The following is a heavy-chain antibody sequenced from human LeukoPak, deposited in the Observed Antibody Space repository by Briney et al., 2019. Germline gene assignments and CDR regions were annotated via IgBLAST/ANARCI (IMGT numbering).Heavy chain of an antibody. CDR3: ARDLFRLYYYYGMDV. Sequence: AASVKVSCKASGGTFSTYPISWVRQAPGQGLEWMGWINPNSGGTNYAQKFQGRVTMTRDTSISTAYMELSRLRSDDTAVYYCARDLFRLYYYYGMDVWGQGTTVTVSS. J-gene: IGHJ6*02. D-gene: IGHD2-21*01. CDR1: GGTFSTYP. V-gene: IGHV1-2*02. CDR2: INPNSGGT.